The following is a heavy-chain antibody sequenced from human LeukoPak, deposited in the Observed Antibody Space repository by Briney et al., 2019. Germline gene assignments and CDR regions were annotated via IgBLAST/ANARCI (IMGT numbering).Heavy chain of an antibody. CDR3: AKDESITMIVVVITTQDAFDI. D-gene: IGHD3-22*01. CDR2: ISGSGGST. V-gene: IGHV3-23*01. J-gene: IGHJ3*02. CDR1: GFTFSSYP. Sequence: GGSLRLSXAASGFTFSSYPMSWVRQAPGKGLEWVSAISGSGGSTDYADSVKGRFTISRDNSKNTLYLQMNSLRAEDTAVYYCAKDESITMIVVVITTQDAFDIWGQGTMVTVSS.